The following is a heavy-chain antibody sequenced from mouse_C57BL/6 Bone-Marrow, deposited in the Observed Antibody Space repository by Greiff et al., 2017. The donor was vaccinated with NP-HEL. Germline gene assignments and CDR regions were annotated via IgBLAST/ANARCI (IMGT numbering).Heavy chain of an antibody. CDR2: IRYDGSN. V-gene: IGHV3-6*01. Sequence: EVQLVESGPGLVKPSPSLSLSCSVTGYSITSGYYWNWIRQFPGNKLEWMGYIRYDGSNNYNPSLKNRISITRDTSKNQFFLKLNSVSTEDTATYYCARGVATDYWGQGTTLTVSS. CDR1: GYSITSGYY. J-gene: IGHJ2*01. CDR3: ARGVATDY.